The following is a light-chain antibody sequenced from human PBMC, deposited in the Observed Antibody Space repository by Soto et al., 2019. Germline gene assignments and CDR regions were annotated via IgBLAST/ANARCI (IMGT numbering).Light chain of an antibody. CDR2: VNNDGSH. CDR3: QTWDTGIKVV. CDR1: SGHSSYA. V-gene: IGLV4-69*01. Sequence: QPVLTQSPSASASLGASVKLTCTLSSGHSSYAVAWDQQQPEKAPRYLMKVNNDGSHSKGDGIPDRFSGSSSGAERYLTISSLQSEDEADYYCQTWDTGIKVVFGGGTKLTVL. J-gene: IGLJ2*01.